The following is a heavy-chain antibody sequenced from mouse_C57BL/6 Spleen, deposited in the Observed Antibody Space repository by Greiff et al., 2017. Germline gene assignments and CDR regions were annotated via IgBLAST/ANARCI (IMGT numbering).Heavy chain of an antibody. CDR2: ISSGGSYT. V-gene: IGHV5-6*01. Sequence: EVHLVESGGDLVKPGGSLKLSCAASGFTFSSYGMSWVRQTPDKRLEWVATISSGGSYTYYPDSVKGRFTISRDNAKNTLYLQMSSLKSEDTAMYYCARQGYDYGDFDYWGQGTTLTVSS. J-gene: IGHJ2*01. CDR1: GFTFSSYG. D-gene: IGHD2-4*01. CDR3: ARQGYDYGDFDY.